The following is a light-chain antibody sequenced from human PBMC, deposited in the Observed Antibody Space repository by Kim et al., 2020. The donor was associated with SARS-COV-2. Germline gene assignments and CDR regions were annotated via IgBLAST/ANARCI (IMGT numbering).Light chain of an antibody. Sequence: EIVLTQSPGTLSLSPGERATLSCRASQSVTSSYLAWYQQRPGQAPRLLIYSASSRAPSIPDRFSGSGSGTDFSLTISRLEPEDFAMYYCQQYGSSRYTFGQGTKLEIK. V-gene: IGKV3-20*01. CDR2: SAS. J-gene: IGKJ2*01. CDR3: QQYGSSRYT. CDR1: QSVTSSY.